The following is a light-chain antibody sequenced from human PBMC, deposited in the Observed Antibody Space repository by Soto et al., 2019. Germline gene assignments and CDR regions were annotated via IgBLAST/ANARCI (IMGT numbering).Light chain of an antibody. J-gene: IGLJ2*01. V-gene: IGLV2-14*01. CDR1: SSDVGGYNY. CDR2: DVS. CDR3: SSYTSSSTLEDVV. Sequence: QSVLTQPASVSGSPGQSITISCTGTSSDVGGYNYVSWYQQHPGKAPKLMIYDVSNRPSGVSNRFSGSKSGNTASLTISRLQAEDEADYYCSSYTSSSTLEDVVFGGGTKVTVL.